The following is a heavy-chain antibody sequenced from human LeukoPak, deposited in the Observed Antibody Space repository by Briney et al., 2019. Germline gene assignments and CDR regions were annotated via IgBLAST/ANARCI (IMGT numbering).Heavy chain of an antibody. V-gene: IGHV3-11*04. CDR2: ISSSGSTI. J-gene: IGHJ6*03. CDR1: GFTFSDYY. D-gene: IGHD6-13*01. CDR3: ARADLAAAGTYYMDV. Sequence: GGSLRLSCAASGFTFSDYYMSWIRQAPGKELEWVSYISSSGSTIYYADSVKGRFTISRDNAKNSLYLQMNSLRAEDTAVYYCARADLAAAGTYYMDVWGKGTTVTVSS.